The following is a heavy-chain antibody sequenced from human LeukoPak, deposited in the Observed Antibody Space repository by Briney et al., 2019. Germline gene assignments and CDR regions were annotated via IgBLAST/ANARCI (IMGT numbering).Heavy chain of an antibody. J-gene: IGHJ4*02. CDR3: ARGYSTAMVFDY. D-gene: IGHD5-18*01. CDR1: GVTLNSYW. Sequence: GGSLRLSCAASGVTLNSYWMHWVRQAPGKGLVWVSRINTDGSSISYADSVKGRFTISRDNSKNTLYLQMNSLRAEDTAVYYCARGYSTAMVFDYWGQGTLVTVSS. CDR2: INTDGSSI. V-gene: IGHV3-74*01.